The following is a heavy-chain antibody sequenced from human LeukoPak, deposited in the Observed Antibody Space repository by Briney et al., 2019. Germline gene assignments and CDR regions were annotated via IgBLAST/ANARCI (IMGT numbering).Heavy chain of an antibody. CDR3: ASRGYPELPMSDY. D-gene: IGHD1-26*01. J-gene: IGHJ4*02. CDR1: GGSISSSNW. V-gene: IGHV4-4*02. CDR2: IYHSGST. Sequence: PSETLSLTCAVSGGSISSSNWWSWVRQPPGKGLEWIGEIYHSGSTNYNPSLKSRVTISVDKSKNQFSLKLSSVTAADTAVYYCASRGYPELPMSDYWGQGTLVTVSS.